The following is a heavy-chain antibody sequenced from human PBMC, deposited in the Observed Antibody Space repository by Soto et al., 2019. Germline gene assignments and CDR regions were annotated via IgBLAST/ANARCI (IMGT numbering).Heavy chain of an antibody. Sequence: HPGGSLRLSCAASGFTFSSYAMHWVRQAPGKGLEWVAVISYDGSNKYYADSVKGRFTISRDNSKNTLYLQMNSLRAEDTAVYYRAREHYDSSGRLDYWGQG. CDR3: AREHYDSSGRLDY. J-gene: IGHJ4*02. CDR2: ISYDGSNK. V-gene: IGHV3-30-3*01. D-gene: IGHD3-22*01. CDR1: GFTFSSYA.